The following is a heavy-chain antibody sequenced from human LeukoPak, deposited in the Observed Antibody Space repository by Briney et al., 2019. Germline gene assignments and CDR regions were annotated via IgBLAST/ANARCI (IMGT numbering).Heavy chain of an antibody. CDR1: GGSISSYY. V-gene: IGHV4-59*01. D-gene: IGHD3-22*01. J-gene: IGHJ4*02. CDR2: IYYSGST. Sequence: PSETLSLTCTVSGGSISSYYWSWIRQPPGKGLEWIGYIYYSGSTNYNPSLKSRVTISVDTSKNQFSLKLSSVTAADTAVYYCARSEFDDSSGYYYGYWGQGTLVTVSS. CDR3: ARSEFDDSSGYYYGY.